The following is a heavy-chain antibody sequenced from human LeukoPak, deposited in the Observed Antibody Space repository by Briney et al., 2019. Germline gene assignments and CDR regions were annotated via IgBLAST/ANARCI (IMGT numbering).Heavy chain of an antibody. CDR2: ISGSGGST. CDR3: ASVDTAMVPPFDY. D-gene: IGHD5-18*01. V-gene: IGHV3-23*01. CDR1: GFTFSSYA. J-gene: IGHJ4*02. Sequence: QSGGSLRLSCAASGFTFSSYAMSWVRQAPGKGLEWVSAISGSGGSTYYADSVKGRFTISRDNSKNTLYLQMNSLRAEDTAVYYSASVDTAMVPPFDYWGQGTLVTVSS.